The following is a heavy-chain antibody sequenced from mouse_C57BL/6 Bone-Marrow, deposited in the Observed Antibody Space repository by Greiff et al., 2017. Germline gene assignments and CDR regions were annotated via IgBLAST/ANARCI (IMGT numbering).Heavy chain of an antibody. CDR1: GYTFTSYW. J-gene: IGHJ2*01. CDR2: INPSSGYT. CDR3: ARSWLLFFDY. V-gene: IGHV1-7*01. D-gene: IGHD2-3*01. Sequence: QVQLQQSGAELAKPGASVKLSCKASGYTFTSYWMHWVKQRPGQGLEWIGYINPSSGYTKYNQKFKDKATLTAAKSSSTAYMQLSSLTYEDSAVYYCARSWLLFFDYWGQGTTLTVSS.